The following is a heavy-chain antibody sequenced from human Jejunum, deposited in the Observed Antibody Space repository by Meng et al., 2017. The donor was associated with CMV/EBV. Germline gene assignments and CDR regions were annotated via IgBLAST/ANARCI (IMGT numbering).Heavy chain of an antibody. Sequence: EVHGLGGGGGLVQPGGSLRLSCAASGFTVSSNYMSWVRQAPGKGLEWVSHIYADGSTYYADSVKGRFTISRDNPKNTLYLQMNTLRAEDTAVFYCARTVGYTYGLGNWGQGTLVTVSS. CDR2: IYADGST. CDR3: ARTVGYTYGLGN. J-gene: IGHJ4*02. V-gene: IGHV3-66*01. D-gene: IGHD5-18*01. CDR1: GFTVSSNY.